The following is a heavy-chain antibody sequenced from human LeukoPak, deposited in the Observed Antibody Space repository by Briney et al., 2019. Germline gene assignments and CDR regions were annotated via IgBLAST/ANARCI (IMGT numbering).Heavy chain of an antibody. Sequence: GGSLRLSCVVSGFTFSTYTMNWVRQAPGKGLEWVSSPSSGSRDIYYADSLKGRVTISRDNAKNSLYMQMNSLRAQDTAVYFSGRVDHLQQPLATAYCGQGTLVTASS. CDR2: PSSGSRDI. CDR3: GRVDHLQQPLATAY. V-gene: IGHV3-21*01. J-gene: IGHJ4*02. D-gene: IGHD6-13*01. CDR1: GFTFSTYT.